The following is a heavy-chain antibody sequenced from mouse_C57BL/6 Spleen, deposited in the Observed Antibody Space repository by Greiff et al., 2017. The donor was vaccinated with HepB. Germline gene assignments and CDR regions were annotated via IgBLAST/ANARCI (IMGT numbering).Heavy chain of an antibody. J-gene: IGHJ2*01. CDR3: ARHTSQFSNFYY. Sequence: QVQLQQSGPELVKPGASVKISCKASGYAFSSSWMNWVKQRPGKGLEWIGRIYPGDGDTNYNGKFKGKATLTADKSSSTAYMQLTSLTSEDSAVYFCARHTSQFSNFYYRGQGTTLTVST. CDR1: GYAFSSSW. CDR2: IYPGDGDT. V-gene: IGHV1-82*01. D-gene: IGHD5-1-1*01.